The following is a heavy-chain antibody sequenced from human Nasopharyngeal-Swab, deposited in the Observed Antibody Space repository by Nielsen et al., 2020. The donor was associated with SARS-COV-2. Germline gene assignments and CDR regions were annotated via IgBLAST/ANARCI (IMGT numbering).Heavy chain of an antibody. D-gene: IGHD3-16*01. CDR2: ISSSSSCI. V-gene: IGHV3-21*01. CDR3: ARGGVRSYWFDP. Sequence: GGSLRLSCAASGFTFSSYSMNWVRQAPGKGLEWVSSISSSSSCIYYADSVKGRFTISRDNAKNSLYLQMNSLRAEDTGVYYCARGGVRSYWFDPWGQGTLVTVSS. CDR1: GFTFSSYS. J-gene: IGHJ5*02.